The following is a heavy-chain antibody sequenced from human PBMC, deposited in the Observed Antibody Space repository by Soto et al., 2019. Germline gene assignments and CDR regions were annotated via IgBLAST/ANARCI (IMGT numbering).Heavy chain of an antibody. CDR1: GGSISSGGYY. CDR3: ARARYCSGGSCYSSWFDP. Sequence: PSETLSLTCTVSGGSISSGGYYWSWIRQHPGKGLEWIGYIYYSGSTYYNPSLKSRVTISVDTSKNQFSLKLSSVTAADTAVYYCARARYCSGGSCYSSWFDPWGQGTLVTAPQ. J-gene: IGHJ5*02. V-gene: IGHV4-31*03. CDR2: IYYSGST. D-gene: IGHD2-15*01.